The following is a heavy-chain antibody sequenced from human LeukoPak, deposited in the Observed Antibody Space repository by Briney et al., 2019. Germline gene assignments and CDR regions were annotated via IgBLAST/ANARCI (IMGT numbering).Heavy chain of an antibody. CDR2: INTNTGNP. J-gene: IGHJ4*02. CDR3: ARVLGSGYDLDYFDY. CDR1: GYTFTSYA. Sequence: ASVKVSCKASGYTFTSYAMNWVRQAPGQGLGWMGWINTNTGNPTYAQGFTGRFVFSLDTSVSTAYLQISSLKAEDTAVYYCARVLGSGYDLDYFDYWGQGTLVTVSS. D-gene: IGHD5-12*01. V-gene: IGHV7-4-1*02.